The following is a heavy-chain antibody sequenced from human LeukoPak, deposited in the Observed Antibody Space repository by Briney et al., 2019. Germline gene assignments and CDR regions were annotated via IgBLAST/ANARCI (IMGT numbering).Heavy chain of an antibody. Sequence: ASVKVSCKASGYTFTGYYMHWVRQAPGQGLEWMGWINPNSGGTNYAQKFQGRVTTTRDTSISTAYMELSRLRSDDTAVYYCARGTHIAVAGPRLGYWGQGTLVTVSS. D-gene: IGHD6-19*01. J-gene: IGHJ4*02. CDR3: ARGTHIAVAGPRLGY. V-gene: IGHV1-2*02. CDR1: GYTFTGYY. CDR2: INPNSGGT.